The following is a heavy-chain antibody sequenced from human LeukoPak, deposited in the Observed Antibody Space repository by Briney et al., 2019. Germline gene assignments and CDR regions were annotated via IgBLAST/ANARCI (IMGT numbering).Heavy chain of an antibody. CDR2: ISSDGITT. J-gene: IGHJ4*02. V-gene: IGHV3-74*01. CDR3: VRIRERRSDLSVY. CDR1: GFTFSNYW. Sequence: PGGSLRLSCAASGFTFSNYWMHWVRQVPGKGLVWVSRISSDGITTSYADSVKGRFTISRDNAKNTLYLQMNSLRVEDTAVYYCVRIRERRSDLSVYWGQGTLVTVSS. D-gene: IGHD1-1*01.